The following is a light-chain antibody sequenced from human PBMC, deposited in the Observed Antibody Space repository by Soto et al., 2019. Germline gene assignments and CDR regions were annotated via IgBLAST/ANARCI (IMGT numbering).Light chain of an antibody. CDR3: TSYKSTSTQV. CDR2: EVT. V-gene: IGLV2-14*01. Sequence: QSALTQPVSVSGSPGQSITISCTGTSSDVGGYEYVSWYQQHPGTAPRLIIYEVTNRPSGVSNRFFGSKSGNTASLTISGLQAEDEGDYYCTSYKSTSTQVFGTGTKVTVL. CDR1: SSDVGGYEY. J-gene: IGLJ1*01.